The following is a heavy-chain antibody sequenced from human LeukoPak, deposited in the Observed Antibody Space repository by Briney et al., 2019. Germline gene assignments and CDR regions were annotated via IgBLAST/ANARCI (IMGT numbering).Heavy chain of an antibody. D-gene: IGHD4-17*01. CDR3: ARDYGDYEYFDY. CDR2: INPNSGGT. Sequence: ASVKVSCKASGYTFTGYYMHWVRQAPGQGLEWMGWINPNSGGTNYAQKFQGRVTMARDTSISTAYMELSRLRSDDTAVYYCARDYGDYEYFDYWGQGTLVTVSS. V-gene: IGHV1-2*02. CDR1: GYTFTGYY. J-gene: IGHJ4*02.